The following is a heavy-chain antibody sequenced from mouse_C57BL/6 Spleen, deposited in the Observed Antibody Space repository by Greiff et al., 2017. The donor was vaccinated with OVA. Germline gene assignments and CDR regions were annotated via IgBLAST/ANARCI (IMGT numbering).Heavy chain of an antibody. V-gene: IGHV7-3*01. J-gene: IGHJ2*01. Sequence: EVQVVESGGGLVQPGGSLSLSCAASGFTFTDYYMSWVRQPPGKALEWLGFIRHKANGYTTEYNVSVKGRFTISRDNSQSILYLQMKALSAEDSASYCCAIYGGLNWYYFDYWGQGTTLTVSS. D-gene: IGHD4-1*01. CDR3: AIYGGLNWYYFDY. CDR2: IRHKANGYTT. CDR1: GFTFTDYY.